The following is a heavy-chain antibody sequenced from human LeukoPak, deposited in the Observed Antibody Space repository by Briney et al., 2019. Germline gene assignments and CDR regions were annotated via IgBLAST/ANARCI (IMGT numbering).Heavy chain of an antibody. Sequence: GASVKVSCKASGYTFTDYYLHWVRQAPGQGLEWMGWINPNSGGTNYAQTFQGRVTMTRDTSITTAYLELSRLRSDDTAVYYCARIGYNHYFDCWGQGTLVTVSS. D-gene: IGHD1-14*01. V-gene: IGHV1-2*02. J-gene: IGHJ4*02. CDR2: INPNSGGT. CDR1: GYTFTDYY. CDR3: ARIGYNHYFDC.